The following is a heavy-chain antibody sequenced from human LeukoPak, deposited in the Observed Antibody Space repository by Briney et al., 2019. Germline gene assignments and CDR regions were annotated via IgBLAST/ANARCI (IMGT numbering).Heavy chain of an antibody. CDR2: ISFDRSTT. CDR3: ARGGPPRHFDWLVDF. V-gene: IGHV3-30-3*01. CDR1: GFTFSNYA. D-gene: IGHD3-9*01. Sequence: GSLRLSCAASGFTFSNYAMHWVRPAPGKGLEWVAVISFDRSTTYNADSVKGRFTISRDDSRDTLYLQMSSLSPEDTAVYYCARGGPPRHFDWLVDFWGQGTLVTVSS. J-gene: IGHJ4*02.